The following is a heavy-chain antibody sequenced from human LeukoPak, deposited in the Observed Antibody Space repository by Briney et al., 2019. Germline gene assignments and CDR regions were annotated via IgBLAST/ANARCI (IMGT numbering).Heavy chain of an antibody. CDR2: IYYSGST. Sequence: SETLSLTCTVSGGSISSSSYYWGWIRQPPGKGLEWIGSIYYSGSTYYNPSLKSRVTISVDTSKNQFSLKLSSVTAADTAVYYCARRGYSYGRLGSSYWYFDLWGRGTLVTVSS. D-gene: IGHD5-18*01. CDR1: GGSISSSSYY. J-gene: IGHJ2*01. V-gene: IGHV4-39*01. CDR3: ARRGYSYGRLGSSYWYFDL.